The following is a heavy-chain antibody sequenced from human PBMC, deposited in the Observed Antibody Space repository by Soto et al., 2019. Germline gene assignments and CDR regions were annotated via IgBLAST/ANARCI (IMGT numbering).Heavy chain of an antibody. Sequence: QVQLVQSGAEVKKPGASVKVSCKASGYTFTNYAFTWVRQAPGQGLEWMGWISGYNGNTDYAQRLQGRVTMTTDTSTSTAYMELRSLRSDDTAVYYCAMGRRTSVRGGINYYYYYGMDVW. D-gene: IGHD3-10*01. CDR1: GYTFTNYA. CDR2: ISGYNGNT. J-gene: IGHJ6*01. CDR3: AMGRRTSVRGGINYYYYYGMDV. V-gene: IGHV1-18*01.